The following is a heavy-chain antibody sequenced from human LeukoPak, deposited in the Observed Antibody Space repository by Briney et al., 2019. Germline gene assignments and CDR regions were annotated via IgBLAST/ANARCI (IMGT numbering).Heavy chain of an antibody. D-gene: IGHD3-10*01. CDR2: IYHSGST. CDR3: ARGGYGSGSPQLAYYFDY. J-gene: IGHJ4*02. V-gene: IGHV4-30-2*01. Sequence: PSETLSLTCAVSGGSISSGGYSWSWIRQPPGKGLEWIGYIYHSGSTYYNPSLKSRVTISVDRSKNQFSLKLSSVTAADTAVYYCARGGYGSGSPQLAYYFDYWGQGTLVTVSS. CDR1: GGSISSGGYS.